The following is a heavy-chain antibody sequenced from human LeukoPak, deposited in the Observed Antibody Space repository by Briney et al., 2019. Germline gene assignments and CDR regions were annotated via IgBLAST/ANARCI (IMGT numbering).Heavy chain of an antibody. CDR3: ARVRATGAFDI. J-gene: IGHJ3*02. CDR1: GGSFSGYY. V-gene: IGHV4-34*01. CDR2: INHSGST. D-gene: IGHD1-26*01. Sequence: SETLSLTCAVYGGSFSGYYWTWIRQPPGKGLEWIGEINHSGSTNYNPSLKSRVTISVDTSKNQFSLKLSSVTAADTAVYYCARVRATGAFDIWGQGTMVTVSS.